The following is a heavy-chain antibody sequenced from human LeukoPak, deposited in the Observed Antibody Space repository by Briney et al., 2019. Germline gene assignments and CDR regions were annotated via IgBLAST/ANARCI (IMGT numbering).Heavy chain of an antibody. CDR1: GFNYSSYT. CDR3: GRPKRYFDWLFVFDY. CDR2: ISASRGIT. D-gene: IGHD3-9*01. V-gene: IGHV3-48*01. J-gene: IGHJ4*02. Sequence: GGSLRLSCAASGFNYSSYTMNWVRQAPGMGLEWLSYISASRGITYYADSVKGRFTISRDNAKNSLYLQMNSLRAEDTAVYYCGRPKRYFDWLFVFDYWGQGPLVTVSS.